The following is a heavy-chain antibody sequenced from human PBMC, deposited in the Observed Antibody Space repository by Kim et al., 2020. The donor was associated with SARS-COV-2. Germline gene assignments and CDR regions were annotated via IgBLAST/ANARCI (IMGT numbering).Heavy chain of an antibody. CDR3: ARDEYYYGSGSYYPSYYYGMDV. V-gene: IGHV3-21*01. CDR2: ISSSSSYI. Sequence: GGSLRLSCAASGFTFSSYSMNWVRQAPGKGLEWVSSISSSSSYIYYADSVKGRFTISRDNAKNSLYLQMNSLRAEDMAVYYCARDEYYYGSGSYYPSYYYGMDVWGQGTTVTVSS. J-gene: IGHJ6*02. CDR1: GFTFSSYS. D-gene: IGHD3-10*01.